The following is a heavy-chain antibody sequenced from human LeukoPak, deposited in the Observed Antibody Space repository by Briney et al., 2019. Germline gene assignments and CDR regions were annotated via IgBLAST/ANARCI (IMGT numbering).Heavy chain of an antibody. CDR3: ARGGYCSSTSCYLGGNY. J-gene: IGHJ4*02. CDR2: LNGDGSTT. Sequence: GGSLRLSCAASGFTFRTYWMHWVRQVPGKGLVWVSRLNGDGSTTTYADSVQGRFIISRDNAKNTLYLQINSPRAEDTAVYYCARGGYCSSTSCYLGGNYWGQGTLVTVSS. CDR1: GFTFRTYW. D-gene: IGHD2-2*01. V-gene: IGHV3-74*01.